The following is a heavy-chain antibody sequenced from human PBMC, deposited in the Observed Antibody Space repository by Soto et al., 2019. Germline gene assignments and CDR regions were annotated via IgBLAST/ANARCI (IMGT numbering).Heavy chain of an antibody. CDR2: IYYTGST. CDR1: GGSVSSSSYY. Sequence: SETLSLTCTVSGGSVSSSSYYWGWIRQPPGEGLEWIGTIYYTGSTSYSPSLKSRVTISVDTSKTQFSLNLSSVTAADTAVYYCAGRRAGDYYFDYWGQGTLVPSPQ. CDR3: AGRRAGDYYFDY. J-gene: IGHJ4*02. D-gene: IGHD1-26*01. V-gene: IGHV4-39*01.